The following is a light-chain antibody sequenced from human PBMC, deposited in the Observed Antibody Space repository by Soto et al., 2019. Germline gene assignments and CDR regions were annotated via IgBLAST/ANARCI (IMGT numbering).Light chain of an antibody. Sequence: IQMTHSPSSPFSYLGDRVTITCQASQNITNNLSWYQQKPGKAPNLLIYHASKLAKGVTSRFSGSGSGTDFSFIITSLQREDLATYYCQQYYGLPPLTFGQGTRLEIK. CDR2: HAS. CDR1: QNITNN. V-gene: IGKV1-33*01. J-gene: IGKJ5*01. CDR3: QQYYGLPPLT.